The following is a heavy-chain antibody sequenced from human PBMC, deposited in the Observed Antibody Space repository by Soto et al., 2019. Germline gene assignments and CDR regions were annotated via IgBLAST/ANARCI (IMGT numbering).Heavy chain of an antibody. J-gene: IGHJ4*02. V-gene: IGHV3-23*01. CDR1: GFTFSSNA. Sequence: GGSLRLSCAASGFTFSSNAMSWVRQAPGKGLEWVSSISGFGGDIYYADSVQGRLTISRDNARNTVSLQMNSLRAEDTAVYYCARRADSSAYYSYFDYWGQGTLVTVSS. CDR3: ARRADSSAYYSYFDY. CDR2: ISGFGGDI. D-gene: IGHD3-22*01.